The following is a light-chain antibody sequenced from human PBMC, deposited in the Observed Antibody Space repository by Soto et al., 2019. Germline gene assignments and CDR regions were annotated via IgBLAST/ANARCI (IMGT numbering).Light chain of an antibody. CDR2: AAS. V-gene: IGKV1-39*01. J-gene: IGKJ1*01. Sequence: DIQMTQSPSSLSASVGDRVTITCRASQSISSCLNWYQQKPGKAPKLLIYAASSLQSGVPSRFSGSGFGTDFTLTISSLQPEDFATYYCQQSYSTPRTFGQGTKVEIK. CDR3: QQSYSTPRT. CDR1: QSISSC.